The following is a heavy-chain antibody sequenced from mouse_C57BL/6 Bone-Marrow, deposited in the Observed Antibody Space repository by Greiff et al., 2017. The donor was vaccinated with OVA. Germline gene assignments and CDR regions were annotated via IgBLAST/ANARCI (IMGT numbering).Heavy chain of an antibody. D-gene: IGHD1-1*01. CDR1: GYTFTSYG. CDR2: IYPRSGNT. Sequence: QVQLQQSGAELARPGASVKLSCKASGYTFTSYGISWVKQRTGQGLEWIGEIYPRSGNTYYNEKLKGKATLTADKSSSTAYMELRSLTSEDSAVYFFARSPYYYGSYWYFDVWGTGTTVTVSS. J-gene: IGHJ1*03. V-gene: IGHV1-81*01. CDR3: ARSPYYYGSYWYFDV.